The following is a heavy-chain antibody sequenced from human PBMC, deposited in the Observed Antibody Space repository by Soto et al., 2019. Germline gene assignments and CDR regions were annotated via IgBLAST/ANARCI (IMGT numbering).Heavy chain of an antibody. CDR3: ARALREYSYTFDY. Sequence: SETLSLTCSVSGDSISRYYWSWIRQPPGKGLEWIGYIYSTGSTNYNPSLTSRVAKSVDTSKNQFSLKLNSVTAADTAIYYCARALREYSYTFDYWGQGTLVTVSS. V-gene: IGHV4-59*01. CDR1: GDSISRYY. D-gene: IGHD5-18*01. J-gene: IGHJ4*02. CDR2: IYSTGST.